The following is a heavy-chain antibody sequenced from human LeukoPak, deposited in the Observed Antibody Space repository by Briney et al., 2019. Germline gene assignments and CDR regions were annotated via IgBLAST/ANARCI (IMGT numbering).Heavy chain of an antibody. D-gene: IGHD1-26*01. V-gene: IGHV4-39*07. CDR1: GGSISSSNDY. J-gene: IGHJ4*02. CDR3: ARAFGTYQYYFDY. Sequence: SETLSLTCTVSGGSISSSNDYWGWIRQPPGKGLEWIGSIYYSGSTYYNPSLKSRVTISVDTSKNQFSLKLSSVTAADTAVYYCARAFGTYQYYFDYWGQGILVTVSS. CDR2: IYYSGST.